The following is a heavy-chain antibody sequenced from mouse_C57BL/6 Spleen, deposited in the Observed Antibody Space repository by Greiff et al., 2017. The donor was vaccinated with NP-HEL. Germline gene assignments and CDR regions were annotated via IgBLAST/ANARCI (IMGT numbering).Heavy chain of an antibody. CDR2: INPSNGGT. D-gene: IGHD1-1*01. J-gene: IGHJ4*01. CDR3: ARERGYYGAMDY. CDR1: GYTFTSYW. Sequence: VQLKQPGTELVKPGASVKLSCKASGYTFTSYWMHWVKQRPGQGLEWIGNINPSNGGTNYNEKFKSKATLTVDKSSSTAYMQLSSLTSEDSAVYYCARERGYYGAMDYWGQGTSVTVSS. V-gene: IGHV1-53*01.